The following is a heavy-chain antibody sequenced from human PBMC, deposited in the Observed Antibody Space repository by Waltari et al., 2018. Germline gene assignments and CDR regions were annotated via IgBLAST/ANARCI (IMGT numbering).Heavy chain of an antibody. Sequence: EVQLLESGGVLAQPGGSLRLSCAASGFPFSDVGVSGVARAPGKGLEWVSGISGSGDHTYSAASVRGRFTISRDNSKNILYLQMSSLTADDTAVYYCAKSSGATQVPRPHDSWGQGSLVTVSS. D-gene: IGHD1-26*01. CDR1: GFPFSDVG. CDR3: AKSSGATQVPRPHDS. V-gene: IGHV3-23*01. J-gene: IGHJ4*02. CDR2: ISGSGDHT.